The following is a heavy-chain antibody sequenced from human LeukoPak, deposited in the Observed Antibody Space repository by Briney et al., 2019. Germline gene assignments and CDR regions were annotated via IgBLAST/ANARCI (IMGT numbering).Heavy chain of an antibody. CDR3: TRGSGWYRYYFDY. CDR1: GGSFSGYY. J-gene: IGHJ4*02. D-gene: IGHD6-19*01. V-gene: IGHV4-34*01. Sequence: SETLSLTCAVYGGSFSGYYWSWIRQPPGKGLEWIGEINHSGSTNYNPSLKSRVTISVDTSKNQFSLKLSSVTAADTAVYYCTRGSGWYRYYFDYWGQGTLVTVSS. CDR2: INHSGST.